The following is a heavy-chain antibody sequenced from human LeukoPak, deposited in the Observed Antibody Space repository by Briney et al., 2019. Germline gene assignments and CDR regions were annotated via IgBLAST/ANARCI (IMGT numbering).Heavy chain of an antibody. V-gene: IGHV3-48*03. CDR1: GFTFSRYW. CDR2: ISSSGRTK. Sequence: GGSLRLSCEAYGFTFSRYWMSWVRQAPGKGLEWVSYISSSGRTKYYADSVKGRFTISRDNAKNSLYLQMNSLRAEDTAVYYCARGKWEPLDYWGQGTLVTVSS. CDR3: ARGKWEPLDY. J-gene: IGHJ4*02. D-gene: IGHD1-26*01.